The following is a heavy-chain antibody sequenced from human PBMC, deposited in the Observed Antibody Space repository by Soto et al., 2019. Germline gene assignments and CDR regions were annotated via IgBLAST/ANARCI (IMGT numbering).Heavy chain of an antibody. J-gene: IGHJ6*02. D-gene: IGHD2-15*01. Sequence: QITLKESGPTLVKPTQTLTLTCTFSGFSVRTSGVGVAWIRQSPGKALEWLALIYWDNDKRYSPFLQSRVTITKDTSKNQVVLTMTNMDPVDTATYYCAHKGGRGAGMDVWGQGTTVTVSS. CDR2: IYWDNDK. V-gene: IGHV2-5*02. CDR1: GFSVRTSGVG. CDR3: AHKGGRGAGMDV.